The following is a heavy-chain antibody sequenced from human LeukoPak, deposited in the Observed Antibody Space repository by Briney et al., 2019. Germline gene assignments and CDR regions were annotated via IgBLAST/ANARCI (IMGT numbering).Heavy chain of an antibody. V-gene: IGHV3-23*01. J-gene: IGHJ4*02. CDR3: AKVRVGATIDD. D-gene: IGHD1-26*01. CDR2: ISESGVGT. Sequence: GGSLRLSCVASGFTFRRYAMNWVRPAPGKGLEWVSGISESGVGTNYADSVKGRFTTSRDNSKNTLYLQMNSLRGEDTAVYYCAKVRVGATIDDWGQGTLVTVSS. CDR1: GFTFRRYA.